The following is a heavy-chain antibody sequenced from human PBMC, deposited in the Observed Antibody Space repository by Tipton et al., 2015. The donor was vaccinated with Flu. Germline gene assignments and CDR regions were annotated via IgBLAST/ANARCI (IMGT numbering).Heavy chain of an antibody. D-gene: IGHD2-15*01. Sequence: TLSLTCTVSGGSISSYYWSWIRQPPGKGLEWIGYIYYSGSTNYNPSLKSRVTISVDTSKNQLSLKLSSVTAADTAVYYCARDPTVVAVRGYFDYWGQGTLVTVSS. CDR2: IYYSGST. CDR3: ARDPTVVAVRGYFDY. V-gene: IGHV4-59*01. J-gene: IGHJ4*02. CDR1: GGSISSYY.